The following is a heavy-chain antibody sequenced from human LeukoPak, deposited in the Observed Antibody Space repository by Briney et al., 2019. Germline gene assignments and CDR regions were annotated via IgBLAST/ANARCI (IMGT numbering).Heavy chain of an antibody. D-gene: IGHD1-1*01. CDR1: GCSFSRCCSHY. V-gene: IGHV4-39*02. CDR3: ARADREIAYNHRIDY. Sequence: SETLSLTCTASGCSFSRCCSHYWGWIRQPRGKGLERIESIYYTGDAYYNPSLTSRVSISVDTAKNHFSLKLNSVTAADTAVYYCARADREIAYNHRIDYWGQGILVTVSS. CDR2: IYYTGDA. J-gene: IGHJ4*02.